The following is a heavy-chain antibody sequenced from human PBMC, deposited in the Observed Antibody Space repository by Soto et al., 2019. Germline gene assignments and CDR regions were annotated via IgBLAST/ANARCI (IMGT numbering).Heavy chain of an antibody. J-gene: IGHJ5*01. CDR3: ARHSTDGNWFDY. V-gene: IGHV3-30*03. Sequence: GSLRLSCAASGFTFSTYGMHWVRQAPGKGLEWVAVISYDGSKKYYADSVKGRFTISRDNSKNTLYLQMNSLRAEDTAVYYCARHSTDGNWFDYWGQGTLVTVSS. CDR1: GFTFSTYG. CDR2: ISYDGSKK.